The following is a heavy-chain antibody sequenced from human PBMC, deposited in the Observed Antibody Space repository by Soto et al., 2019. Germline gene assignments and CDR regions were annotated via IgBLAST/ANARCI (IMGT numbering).Heavy chain of an antibody. D-gene: IGHD3-3*01. V-gene: IGHV3-23*01. CDR2: ISGSGGST. CDR1: GFTFSSYA. J-gene: IGHJ6*02. CDR3: ATESNDFWSGYPGLYYYGMDV. Sequence: GGSLSLSCAASGFTFSSYAMSWVRQAPGKGLEWVSAISGSGGSTYYADSVKGRFTISRDNSKNTLYLQMNSLRAEDTAVYYCATESNDFWSGYPGLYYYGMDVWGQGTTVTVSS.